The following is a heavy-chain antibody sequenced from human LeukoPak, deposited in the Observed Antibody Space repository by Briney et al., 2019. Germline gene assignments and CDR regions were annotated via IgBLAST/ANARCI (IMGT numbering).Heavy chain of an antibody. CDR3: ARRLRWPWYFDL. Sequence: PGGSLRLSCAASGFTFSYHWMTWVRQAPGKGLEWVSAISGSGGSTYYADSVKGRFTISRDNSKNTLYLQMNSLRAEDTAVYYCARRLRWPWYFDLWGRGTLVTVSS. D-gene: IGHD4-23*01. V-gene: IGHV3-23*01. CDR2: ISGSGGST. J-gene: IGHJ2*01. CDR1: GFTFSYHW.